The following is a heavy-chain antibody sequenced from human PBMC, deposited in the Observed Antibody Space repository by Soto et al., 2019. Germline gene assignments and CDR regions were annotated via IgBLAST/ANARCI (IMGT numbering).Heavy chain of an antibody. CDR2: ILVGGST. Sequence: SLGLSCASSGFPCRSYDMSWVRQAPGKGLEWVSTILVGGSTHYPDSVKGRFTISRDNSKNTVFLQMNSLTAGDTAVYYCAKATATGGGAFDICGQGTRVTVS. D-gene: IGHD2-8*02. CDR1: GFPCRSYD. J-gene: IGHJ3*02. V-gene: IGHV3-23*01. CDR3: AKATATGGGAFDI.